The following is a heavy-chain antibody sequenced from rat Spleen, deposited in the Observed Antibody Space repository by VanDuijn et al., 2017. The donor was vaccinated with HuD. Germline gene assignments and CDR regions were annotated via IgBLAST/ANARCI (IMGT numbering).Heavy chain of an antibody. V-gene: IGHV5-29*01. Sequence: EVQLVESGGGLVQPGRSLKLSCAASGFTFNNYGMAWVRQAPTKGLEWVATISYDGSSTYYRDSVKGRFTISRDNAKSTLYLQMDSLRSEDTASYYCARRPDSSYRGYWYFDFWGPGTMVTVSS. CDR2: ISYDGSST. D-gene: IGHD1-2*01. CDR3: ARRPDSSYRGYWYFDF. CDR1: GFTFNNYG. J-gene: IGHJ1*01.